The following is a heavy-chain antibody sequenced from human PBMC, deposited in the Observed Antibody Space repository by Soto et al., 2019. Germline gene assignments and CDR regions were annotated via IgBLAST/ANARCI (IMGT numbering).Heavy chain of an antibody. Sequence: EVQLVESGGGLVQPGGSLRLSCAASGFTVSSNYMSWVRQAPGEGLEWVSVIYSGGRTYYADSVKGRFTISRDNSNNTLYLQMNSLSAEDTAVYYCASSVAAAGTGPFDYWGQGTLVTVSS. CDR3: ASSVAAAGTGPFDY. V-gene: IGHV3-66*01. D-gene: IGHD6-13*01. J-gene: IGHJ4*02. CDR2: IYSGGRT. CDR1: GFTVSSNY.